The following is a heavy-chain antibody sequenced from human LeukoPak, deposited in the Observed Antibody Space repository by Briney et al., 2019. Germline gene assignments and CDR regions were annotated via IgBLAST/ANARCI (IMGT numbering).Heavy chain of an antibody. CDR2: IYYSGST. V-gene: IGHV4-34*01. Sequence: PSETLSLTCAVYGGSFSGYYWGWIRQPPGKGLEWIGSIYYSGSTYYNPSLKSRVTISVDTSKNQFSLKLSSVTAADTAVYYCARGRRDYSNYFGNYYYYYYMDVWGKGTTVTVSS. D-gene: IGHD4-11*01. CDR3: ARGRRDYSNYFGNYYYYYYMDV. J-gene: IGHJ6*03. CDR1: GGSFSGYY.